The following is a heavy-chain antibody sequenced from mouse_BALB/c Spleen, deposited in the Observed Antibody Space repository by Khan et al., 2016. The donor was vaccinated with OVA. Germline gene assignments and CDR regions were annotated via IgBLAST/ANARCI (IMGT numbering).Heavy chain of an antibody. CDR1: GFSLTNYG. CDR3: ARQPYYHYNIMDY. D-gene: IGHD2-10*01. Sequence: QVQLQQSGPGLAAPSQSLSITCTISGFSLTNYGVHWVRQPPGKGLEWLVVIWNDGSTTYNSALKSRLTITKDNSQSQVFLKMNSLQTDDTAIYFCARQPYYHYNIMDYGGQGTSVTVSS. J-gene: IGHJ4*01. CDR2: IWNDGST. V-gene: IGHV2-6-1*01.